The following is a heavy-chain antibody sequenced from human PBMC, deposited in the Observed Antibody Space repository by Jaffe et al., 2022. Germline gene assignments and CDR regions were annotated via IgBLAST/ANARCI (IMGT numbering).Heavy chain of an antibody. Sequence: QVQLQESGPGLVKPSQTLSLTCTVSGGSISSGSYYWSWIRQPAGKGLEWIGRIYTSGSTNYNPSLKSRVTISVDTSKNQFSLKLSSVTAADTAVYYCASTKYSSGWHDAFDIWGQGTMVTVSS. CDR1: GGSISSGSYY. V-gene: IGHV4-61*02. CDR2: IYTSGST. D-gene: IGHD6-19*01. CDR3: ASTKYSSGWHDAFDI. J-gene: IGHJ3*02.